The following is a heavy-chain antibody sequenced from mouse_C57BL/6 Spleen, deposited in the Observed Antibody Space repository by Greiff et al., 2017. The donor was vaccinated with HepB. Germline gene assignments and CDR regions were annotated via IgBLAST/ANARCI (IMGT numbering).Heavy chain of an antibody. CDR3: ARDQDYYYGSSYDWYFDV. Sequence: EVKLMESEGGLVQPGSSMKLSCTASGFTFSDYYMAWVRQVPEKGLEWVANINYDGSSTYYLDSLKSRFIISRDNAKNILYLQMSSLKSEDTATYYCARDQDYYYGSSYDWYFDVWGTGTTVTVSS. CDR1: GFTFSDYY. J-gene: IGHJ1*03. D-gene: IGHD1-1*01. CDR2: INYDGSST. V-gene: IGHV5-16*01.